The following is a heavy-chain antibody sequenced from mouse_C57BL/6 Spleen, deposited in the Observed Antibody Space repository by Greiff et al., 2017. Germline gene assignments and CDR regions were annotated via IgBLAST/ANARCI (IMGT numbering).Heavy chain of an antibody. CDR1: GYTFTSYW. CDR3: TRWTYDYDAMDY. Sequence: VQLQQSGTVLARPGASVKMSCKTSGYTFTSYWMHWVKQRPGQGLEWIGAIHPGNSDTSYNQKFKGKAKLTAVTSASTAYMELSSLTNEDSAVYYCTRWTYDYDAMDYWGQGTSVTVSS. V-gene: IGHV1-5*01. CDR2: IHPGNSDT. D-gene: IGHD6-5*01. J-gene: IGHJ4*01.